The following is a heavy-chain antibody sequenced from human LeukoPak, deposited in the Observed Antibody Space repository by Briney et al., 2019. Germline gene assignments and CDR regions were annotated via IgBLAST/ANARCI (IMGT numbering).Heavy chain of an antibody. D-gene: IGHD6-19*01. CDR1: GGSISSSSYY. V-gene: IGHV4-39*01. CDR3: ARHPPGGGSGWSAFDY. Sequence: PSETLSLTCTVSGGSISSSSYYWGWIRQPPGKGLEWIGSIYYSGSTYYNPSLKSRVTISGDTSKNQFSLKLTSMTAADTAMYYCARHPPGGGSGWSAFDYWGQGTLVTVSS. CDR2: IYYSGST. J-gene: IGHJ4*02.